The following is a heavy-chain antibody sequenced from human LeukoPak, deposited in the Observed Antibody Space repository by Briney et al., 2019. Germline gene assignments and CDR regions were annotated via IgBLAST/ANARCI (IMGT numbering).Heavy chain of an antibody. V-gene: IGHV1-18*04. CDR1: AYTFTSYG. Sequence: ASVKVSCKASAYTFTSYGISWVRQAPGQGLEWMGWISAYNGNTNYAQKLQGRVTMTTDTSTSTAYMELRSLRSDDTAVYYCAIYGLRRHKLLSGSWFDPWGQGTLVTVSS. D-gene: IGHD2-2*01. J-gene: IGHJ5*02. CDR3: AIYGLRRHKLLSGSWFDP. CDR2: ISAYNGNT.